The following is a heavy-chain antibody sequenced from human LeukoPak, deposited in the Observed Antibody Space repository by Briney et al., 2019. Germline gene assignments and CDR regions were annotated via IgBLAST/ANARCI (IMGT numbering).Heavy chain of an antibody. V-gene: IGHV4-4*07. Sequence: SETLSLTCTVSGGSISTYYWTWIRQPAGKGLEWIGRIYTSGSTNYNPSLKSRVTMSVDTSQNQFSLKLSSVTAADTAVYYCASSSEEIGAAAGTGAFDIWGQGTMVTVSS. CDR3: ASSSEEIGAAAGTGAFDI. CDR2: IYTSGST. J-gene: IGHJ3*02. D-gene: IGHD6-13*01. CDR1: GGSISTYY.